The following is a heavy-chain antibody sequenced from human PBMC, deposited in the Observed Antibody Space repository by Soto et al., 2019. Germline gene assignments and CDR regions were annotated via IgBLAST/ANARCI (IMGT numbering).Heavy chain of an antibody. CDR1: GFTFSDYY. CDR2: ISSSGSTI. Sequence: GGSLRLSCXASGFTFSDYYMSWIRQAPGKGLEWVSYISSSGSTIYYADSVKGRFTISRDNAKNSLYLQMNSLRAEDTAVYYCARLDYDFWSGYSSVNWFDPWGQGTLVTVSS. CDR3: ARLDYDFWSGYSSVNWFDP. V-gene: IGHV3-11*01. D-gene: IGHD3-3*01. J-gene: IGHJ5*02.